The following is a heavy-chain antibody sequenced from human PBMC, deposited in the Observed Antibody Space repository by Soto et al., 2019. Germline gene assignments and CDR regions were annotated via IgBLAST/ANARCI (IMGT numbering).Heavy chain of an antibody. V-gene: IGHV2-5*02. CDR2: LYWDDDK. J-gene: IGHJ4*02. CDR3: AHSKTPGMRYYFDY. Sequence: QITLKESGPTLVKPTQTLTLTCTFSGFSLSTTRVGVGWIRQPPGEALEWLALLYWDDDKLYSPSLKRRLTITTDTSKNQVVLTQTNMDPVDTATYYCAHSKTPGMRYYFDYWGQGTLVTVSS. CDR1: GFSLSTTRVG.